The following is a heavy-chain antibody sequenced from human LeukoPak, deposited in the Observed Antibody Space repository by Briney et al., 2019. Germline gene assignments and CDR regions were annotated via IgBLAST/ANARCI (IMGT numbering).Heavy chain of an antibody. CDR1: GRSFSGYY. D-gene: IGHD1-1*01. J-gene: IGHJ6*02. CDR2: INHSGST. V-gene: IGHV4-34*01. Sequence: PSETLSLTCAVYGRSFSGYYWSWIRQPPGKGLEWIGEINHSGSTNYNPSLKSRVTISVDTSKNQFSLKLSSVTAADTAVYYCARGPVLSTGTTDYYYYYGMDVWGQGTTVTVSS. CDR3: ARGPVLSTGTTDYYYYYGMDV.